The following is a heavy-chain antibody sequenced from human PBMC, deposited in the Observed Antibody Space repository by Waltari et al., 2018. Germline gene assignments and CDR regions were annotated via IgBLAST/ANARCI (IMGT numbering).Heavy chain of an antibody. CDR2: VWYDGINK. CDR3: ARGALAGRFFDF. D-gene: IGHD6-19*01. CDR1: GFTFNRDV. V-gene: IGHV3-33*01. Sequence: QVLLVESGGGVVQPGRSLRLSCAASGFTFNRDVMQWVRQAPGKGLEWVAVVWYDGINKYYADSVKGRFTISKDNSENTLYLHMNSLRVEDTATYYCARGALAGRFFDFWGQGTPVTVSS. J-gene: IGHJ4*02.